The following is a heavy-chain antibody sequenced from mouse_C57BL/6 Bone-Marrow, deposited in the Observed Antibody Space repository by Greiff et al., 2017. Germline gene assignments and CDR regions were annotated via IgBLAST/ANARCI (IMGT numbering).Heavy chain of an antibody. D-gene: IGHD2-4*01. Sequence: VQLKQSVAELVRPGASVKLSCTASGFNIKNTYMHWVKQRPEQGLEWIGRIDPANGNTKYAPKFQGKATITADTSSNTAYLQLSSLTSEDTAIYYCAISDYDEGPSLAYWGQGTLVTVSA. CDR2: IDPANGNT. J-gene: IGHJ3*01. CDR3: AISDYDEGPSLAY. CDR1: GFNIKNTY. V-gene: IGHV14-3*01.